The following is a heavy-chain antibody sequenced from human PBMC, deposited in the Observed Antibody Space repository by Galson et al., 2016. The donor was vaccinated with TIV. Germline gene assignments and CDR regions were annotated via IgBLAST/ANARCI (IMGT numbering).Heavy chain of an antibody. Sequence: SETLSLTCAVSGDSISSVYYWGWIRQPPGRGLEGIGSFYDSGSTSYYKSSLKSRVAISVDTSKNQFSLRLTSVTAPDTAMYYCAKMARTSGPDSEYCFDRWGQGLLVTVAS. CDR3: AKMARTSGPDSEYCFDR. J-gene: IGHJ4*02. CDR1: GDSISSVYY. CDR2: FYDSGSTS. V-gene: IGHV4-38-2*01. D-gene: IGHD2/OR15-2a*01.